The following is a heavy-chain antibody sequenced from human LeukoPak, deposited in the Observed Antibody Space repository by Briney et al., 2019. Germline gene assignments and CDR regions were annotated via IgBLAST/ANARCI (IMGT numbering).Heavy chain of an antibody. CDR3: ARRLGRKFGERFYYYYYMDV. Sequence: SETLSLTCAVYGGSFSGYYWGWIRQPPGKGPEWIGEMNHSGSTNYNPSLKSRVTISVDTSKNQFSLKLSSVTAADTAVYYCARRLGRKFGERFYYYYYMDVWGKGTTVTVSS. CDR1: GGSFSGYY. D-gene: IGHD3-10*01. V-gene: IGHV4-34*01. CDR2: MNHSGST. J-gene: IGHJ6*03.